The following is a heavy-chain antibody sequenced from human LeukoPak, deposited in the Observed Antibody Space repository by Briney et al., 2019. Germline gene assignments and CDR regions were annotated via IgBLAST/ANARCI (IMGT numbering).Heavy chain of an antibody. CDR1: GFTFSSYS. D-gene: IGHD2-8*01. CDR3: ARSGYCTNGVRPQNY. CDR2: ISSSSSYI. J-gene: IGHJ4*02. V-gene: IGHV3-21*01. Sequence: PGGSLRLSCAASGFTFSSYSMNWVRQAPGKGLEWVSSISSSSSYIYYADSVKGRFTISRDNAKNSLYLQMNSLRAEDTAVYYCARSGYCTNGVRPQNYWGQGTLVTVSS.